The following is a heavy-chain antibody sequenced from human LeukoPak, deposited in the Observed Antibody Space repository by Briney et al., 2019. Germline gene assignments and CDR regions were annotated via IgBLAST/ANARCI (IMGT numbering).Heavy chain of an antibody. CDR3: ASSITMIVVVTPQTPFDP. CDR2: INPNSGGT. D-gene: IGHD3-22*01. Sequence: ASVKVSCKASGYTFTGYYMHWVRQAPGQGLEWMRWINPNSGGTNYAQKFQGRVTMTRDTSISTAYMELSRLRSDDTAVYYCASSITMIVVVTPQTPFDPWGQGTLVTVSS. J-gene: IGHJ5*02. V-gene: IGHV1-2*02. CDR1: GYTFTGYY.